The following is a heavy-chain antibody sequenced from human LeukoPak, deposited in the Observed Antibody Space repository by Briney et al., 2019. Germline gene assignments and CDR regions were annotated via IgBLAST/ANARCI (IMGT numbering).Heavy chain of an antibody. J-gene: IGHJ6*01. CDR2: IGGSGGDT. D-gene: IGHD3/OR15-3a*01. V-gene: IGHV3-23*01. Sequence: GGSLRLSCVVSGFTFSTYAMRWVREAPGKGLEWVSGIGGSGGDTFYADSVRGRFTVSRDNSKNTLFLQIDSLRTEDTAVYYCVPLGGLGYYQYGMDVWGRGTTVTVPS. CDR1: GFTFSTYA. CDR3: VPLGGLGYYQYGMDV.